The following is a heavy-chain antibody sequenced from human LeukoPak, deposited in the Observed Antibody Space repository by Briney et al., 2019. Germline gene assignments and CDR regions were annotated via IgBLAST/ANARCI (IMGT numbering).Heavy chain of an antibody. V-gene: IGHV4-61*02. CDR3: ARTSYFDWLYFDY. CDR2: IYTSGST. D-gene: IGHD3-9*01. CDR1: GDSISSGTYY. J-gene: IGHJ4*02. Sequence: SETLSLTCTVSGDSISSGTYYWSWIRQPAGTGLEWIGRIYTSGSTDYNPSLKSRVTISVDTSKNQFSLKLSSVTAADTAVYHCARTSYFDWLYFDYWGQGTLVTVSS.